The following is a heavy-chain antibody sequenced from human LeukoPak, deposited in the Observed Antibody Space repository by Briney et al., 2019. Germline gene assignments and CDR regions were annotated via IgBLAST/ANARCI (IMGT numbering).Heavy chain of an antibody. CDR3: AKGQTTVMAFDV. V-gene: IGHV3-23*01. CDR2: ISGSDGST. D-gene: IGHD4-17*01. Sequence: SGGSLRLSCTASGFNFSGYAVSWVRQAPGKGLEWVSAISGSDGSTYYADSVKGRFTISRDNSKDTLYMQLNSPRAEDTAVYFCAKGQTTVMAFDVWGQGTMVSVSS. CDR1: GFNFSGYA. J-gene: IGHJ3*01.